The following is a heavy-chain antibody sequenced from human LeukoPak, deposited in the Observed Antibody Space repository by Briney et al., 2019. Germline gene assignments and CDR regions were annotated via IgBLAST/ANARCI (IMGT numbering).Heavy chain of an antibody. Sequence: ASVKVSCKASGYTFTSYYMHWVRQAPGQGLEWMGIINPSGGSTSYAQKFQGRVTISVDTSKNQFSLRLSSVTAADTAVYYCAREVLVGAPGGDYWGQGTLVTVSS. CDR3: AREVLVGAPGGDY. CDR1: GYTFTSYY. CDR2: INPSGGST. V-gene: IGHV1-46*01. J-gene: IGHJ4*02. D-gene: IGHD1-26*01.